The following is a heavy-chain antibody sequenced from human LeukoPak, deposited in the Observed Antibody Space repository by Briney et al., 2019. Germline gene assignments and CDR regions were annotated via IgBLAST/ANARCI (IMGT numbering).Heavy chain of an antibody. CDR2: IRSKAYGGTT. Sequence: GRSLRLSCTASGFTFGDYAMSWVRQAPGKGLEWVGFIRSKAYGGTTEYAASVKGRFTISRDDSKSIAYLQMNSLKTSDTAMYYCAREPGYYGSGSYYSYFDYWGQGTLVTVSS. J-gene: IGHJ4*02. CDR3: AREPGYYGSGSYYSYFDY. V-gene: IGHV3-49*04. CDR1: GFTFGDYA. D-gene: IGHD3-10*01.